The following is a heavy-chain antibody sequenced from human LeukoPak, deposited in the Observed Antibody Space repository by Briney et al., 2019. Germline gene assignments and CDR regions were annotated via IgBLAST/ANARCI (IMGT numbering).Heavy chain of an antibody. D-gene: IGHD6-19*01. J-gene: IGHJ4*02. Sequence: GGSLRLSCAASGFTFRSYAMHWVRQAPGKGLEWVAVMSYDGSNKYYAHSVKGRFTISRDNSKNTLYLQMNSLRAEDTAVYYCARDLTMLAASVAGLFDYWGQGTLVTVSS. CDR2: MSYDGSNK. CDR1: GFTFRSYA. CDR3: ARDLTMLAASVAGLFDY. V-gene: IGHV3-30-3*01.